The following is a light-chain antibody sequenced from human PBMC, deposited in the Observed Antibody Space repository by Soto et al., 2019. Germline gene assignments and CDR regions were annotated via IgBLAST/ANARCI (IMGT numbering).Light chain of an antibody. V-gene: IGKV1-33*01. CDR3: QHYDSPPIT. Sequence: MHQLPHSQSASVGDRVTITCQASQDITNHLDWYQQKPGKAPRLLLYDASNLGTGVPARFSGSGSGTDFTFTISSLEPEDFASYYCQHYDSPPITFGQGTRLEIK. CDR2: DAS. J-gene: IGKJ5*01. CDR1: QDITNH.